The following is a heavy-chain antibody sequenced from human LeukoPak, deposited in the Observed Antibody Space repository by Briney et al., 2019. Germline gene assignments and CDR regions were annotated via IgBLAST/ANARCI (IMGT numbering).Heavy chain of an antibody. CDR1: GYTFTGYH. CDR3: ARDRGRLVPDN. Sequence: ASVKVSCKASGYTFTGYHAHWVRQAPGQGLEWMGWINPNSGGTNYAQKFQGRVTMTRDTSISTAYMELSSLRSDDTAVYYCARDRGRLVPDNWGQGTLVTVSS. D-gene: IGHD3-9*01. V-gene: IGHV1-2*02. J-gene: IGHJ4*02. CDR2: INPNSGGT.